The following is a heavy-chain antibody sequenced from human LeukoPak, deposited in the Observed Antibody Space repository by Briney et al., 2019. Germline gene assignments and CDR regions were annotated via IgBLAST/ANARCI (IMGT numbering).Heavy chain of an antibody. CDR3: ARDDYDFGAFDI. CDR2: ISSSGSTI. D-gene: IGHD3-3*01. CDR1: GFTFSDYY. Sequence: PGGSLRLSCAASGFTFSDYYMSWIRQAPGKGLEWVSYISSSGSTIYYADSVKGRFTISGDNAKNLLYLQMNSLRAEDTAVYYCARDDYDFGAFDIWGQGTMVTVSS. V-gene: IGHV3-11*01. J-gene: IGHJ3*02.